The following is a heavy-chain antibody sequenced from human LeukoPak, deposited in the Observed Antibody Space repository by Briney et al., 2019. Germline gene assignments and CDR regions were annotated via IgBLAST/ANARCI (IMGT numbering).Heavy chain of an antibody. V-gene: IGHV3-15*01. CDR2: SKGKIEGGAT. CDR3: TTDNGQKAFDV. CDR1: GLTFFNAL. Sequence: GGSLRLSCATSGLTFFNALISWVRQAPGKGLEWVGRSKGKIEGGATDYAAPVQGRFSMSRDDSRETLFLQLNSLKSEDTGIYYCTTDNGQKAFDVWGQGTMVTVSP. J-gene: IGHJ3*01.